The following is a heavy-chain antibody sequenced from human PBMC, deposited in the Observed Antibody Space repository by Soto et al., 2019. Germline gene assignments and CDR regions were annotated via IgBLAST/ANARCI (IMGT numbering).Heavy chain of an antibody. CDR3: ARDSSPLLRYFDWPTGGMDV. J-gene: IGHJ6*02. CDR2: IYTSGST. D-gene: IGHD3-9*01. Sequence: QVQLQESGPGLVKPSETLSLTCTVSGGSISSYYWSWIRQPAGKGLEWIGRIYTSGSTNYNPSLKSRVTMSVDTSKNQFSLKLSSVTAADTSVYYCARDSSPLLRYFDWPTGGMDVWGQGTTVTVSS. CDR1: GGSISSYY. V-gene: IGHV4-4*07.